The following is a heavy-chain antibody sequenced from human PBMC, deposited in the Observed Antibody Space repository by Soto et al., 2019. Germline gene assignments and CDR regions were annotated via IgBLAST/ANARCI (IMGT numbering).Heavy chain of an antibody. J-gene: IGHJ2*01. V-gene: IGHV5-51*01. CDR3: ARIIAHWYFDL. CDR2: IYPSDSDV. Sequence: GESLKISCKGSGYSFALYWIGWVRQMPGKDLEWMGIIYPSDSDVRYSPSFQGQVTMSADKSISTVYLQWNSLMASDTVMYYCARIIAHWYFDLWGRGSLVPVSS. D-gene: IGHD3-16*02. CDR1: GYSFALYW.